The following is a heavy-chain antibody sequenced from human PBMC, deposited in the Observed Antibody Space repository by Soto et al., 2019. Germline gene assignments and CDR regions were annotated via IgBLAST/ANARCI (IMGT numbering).Heavy chain of an antibody. D-gene: IGHD6-13*01. Sequence: QVQLMESGGGVVQPGRSLRLSCAASGFSFSSYGMHWVRQAPGKGLEWVAVIAYDGSKKFYADSVKGRSAISRDDSKNTLYLQMNSLRVEDTAVYYCAKDLYGSSWYPPHPDHCGQGTLVTVSS. V-gene: IGHV3-30*18. CDR1: GFSFSSYG. CDR3: AKDLYGSSWYPPHPDH. J-gene: IGHJ4*02. CDR2: IAYDGSKK.